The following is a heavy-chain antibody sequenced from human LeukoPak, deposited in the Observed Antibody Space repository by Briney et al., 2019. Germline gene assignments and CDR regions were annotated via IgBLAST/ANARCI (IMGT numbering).Heavy chain of an antibody. J-gene: IGHJ6*02. V-gene: IGHV3-53*05. CDR3: ARVSMIRGVVDFSFYGMDV. Sequence: GGSLRLSCAVSGFTVSSNYMSWVRQAPGKGPEWVSVLYSGGNTYYADSVKGRFTISRDNSKNTLYLQMNSLRSEDSAVYYCARVSMIRGVVDFSFYGMDVWGQGTTVTVSS. D-gene: IGHD3-10*01. CDR1: GFTVSSNY. CDR2: LYSGGNT.